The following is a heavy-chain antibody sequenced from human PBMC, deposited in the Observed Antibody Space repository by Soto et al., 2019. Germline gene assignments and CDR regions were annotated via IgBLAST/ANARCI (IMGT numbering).Heavy chain of an antibody. CDR3: ARHRIMITFGGVIVGTAFDI. J-gene: IGHJ3*02. Sequence: SETLSLTCTVSGGSISSYYWSWIRQPPGKGLEWIGYIYYSGSTNYNPSLKSRVTISVDTSKNQFSLKLSSVTAADTAVYYCARHRIMITFGGVIVGTAFDICGQGTMVTVSS. CDR2: IYYSGST. CDR1: GGSISSYY. V-gene: IGHV4-59*08. D-gene: IGHD3-16*02.